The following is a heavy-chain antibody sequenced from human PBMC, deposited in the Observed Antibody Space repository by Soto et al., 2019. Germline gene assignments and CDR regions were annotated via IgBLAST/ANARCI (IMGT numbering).Heavy chain of an antibody. D-gene: IGHD3-22*01. CDR2: IIPIFGTA. J-gene: IGHJ3*01. CDR3: ARWSRDSSGYLFPFGDAFDV. Sequence: SVKVSCKASGGTFSSYAISWVRQAPGQGLEWMGGIIPIFGTANYAQKFQGRVTITADESTSTAYMELSSLRSEDTAVYYCARWSRDSSGYLFPFGDAFDVWGQGTMVTVSS. V-gene: IGHV1-69*13. CDR1: GGTFSSYA.